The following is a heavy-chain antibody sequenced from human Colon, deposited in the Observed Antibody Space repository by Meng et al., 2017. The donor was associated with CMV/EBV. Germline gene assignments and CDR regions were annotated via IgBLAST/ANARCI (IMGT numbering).Heavy chain of an antibody. D-gene: IGHD3-16*01. CDR2: ISTYDGKT. J-gene: IGHJ4*02. V-gene: IGHV1-18*04. CDR1: GYTFTAYY. CDR3: TRDQSSGFGGDY. Sequence: ASVKVSCKPSGYTFTAYYLHWVRQAPGQVLEWMGWISTYDGKTDYAQKFQGRVTLTTDVSTMTVYLDLRGLRSEDTALYYCTRDQSSGFGGDYWGQGTLVTVSS.